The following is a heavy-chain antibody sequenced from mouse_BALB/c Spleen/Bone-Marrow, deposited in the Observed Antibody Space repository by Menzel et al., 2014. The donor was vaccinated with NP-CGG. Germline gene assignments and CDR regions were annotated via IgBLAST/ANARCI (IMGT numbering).Heavy chain of an antibody. CDR3: ATYDY. J-gene: IGHJ2*01. CDR2: IYPGNVNT. Sequence: GQLKQSGPELVKPGASVRISCKASGYTFTSYYIHWVKQRPGKGQEWIGWIYPGNVNTKYNEKFKGKATLTADKSSSTAYMQLSSLTSEDSAVYFCATYDYWGQGTTLTVSS. V-gene: IGHV1S56*01. CDR1: GYTFTSYY.